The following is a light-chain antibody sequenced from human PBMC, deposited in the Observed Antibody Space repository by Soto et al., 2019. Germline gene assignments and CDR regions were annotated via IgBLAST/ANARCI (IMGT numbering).Light chain of an antibody. CDR3: QQYNSYPIT. Sequence: DIHMTQSPSSLYASVGDRVTLTCRASQGISSWLAWYQQKPGKAPKLLIYKASTLKSGVPSRFSGSGSGTEFTLTISSLQPDDFATYYCQQYNSYPITFGQGTRLEIK. CDR2: KAS. J-gene: IGKJ5*01. CDR1: QGISSW. V-gene: IGKV1-5*03.